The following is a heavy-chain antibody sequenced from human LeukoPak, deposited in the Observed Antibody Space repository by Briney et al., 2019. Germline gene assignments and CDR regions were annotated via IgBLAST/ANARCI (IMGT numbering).Heavy chain of an antibody. D-gene: IGHD5-18*01. CDR1: GGSITSSGFY. CDR3: ARIVTYCSGYHDY. V-gene: IGHV4-39*01. Sequence: PSETLPLTCTVSGGSITSSGFYSGWIRQPPGKGLEWIGSIYYSGSTYYNPSLKSRVTISVDTSKSQFSLKLSSVTAADTAVYYWARIVTYCSGYHDYWGQGTLVTVSS. J-gene: IGHJ4*02. CDR2: IYYSGST.